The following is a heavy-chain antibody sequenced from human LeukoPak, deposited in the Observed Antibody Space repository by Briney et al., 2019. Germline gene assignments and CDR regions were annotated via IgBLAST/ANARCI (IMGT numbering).Heavy chain of an antibody. D-gene: IGHD2-8*02. V-gene: IGHV3-48*03. CDR2: ISSLGRGI. J-gene: IGHJ4*02. CDR1: GFTFNTYE. CDR3: ARDDSTVIRFDF. Sequence: GGSLRLSRAASGFTFNTYEMNWVRQAPGKGLEWLSSISSLGRGIYYADSVKGRFTISRDNARNSLYLQMNRLRVEDTALYYCARDDSTVIRFDFRGQGTLVTVSS.